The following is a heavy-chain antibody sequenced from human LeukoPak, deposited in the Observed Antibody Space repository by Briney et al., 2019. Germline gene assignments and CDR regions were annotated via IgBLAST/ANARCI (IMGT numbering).Heavy chain of an antibody. Sequence: SATLSLTCNVFGDSISNYFWSWLRQPAGKGLEWIGRFYASGTTYYNPSLRSRVTLSMDTSKNHFSLKLTSVTAADTAVYYCARTHCGGGSCDTFDPWGQGTLVTVSS. CDR1: GDSISNYF. CDR2: FYASGTT. CDR3: ARTHCGGGSCDTFDP. J-gene: IGHJ5*02. V-gene: IGHV4-4*07. D-gene: IGHD2-21*01.